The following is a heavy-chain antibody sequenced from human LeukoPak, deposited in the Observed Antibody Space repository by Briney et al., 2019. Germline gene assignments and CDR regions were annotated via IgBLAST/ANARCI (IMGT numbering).Heavy chain of an antibody. CDR3: ARAVREVVRGAMYYFDY. CDR2: IYTSGST. CDR1: GGSISSGSYY. J-gene: IGHJ4*02. D-gene: IGHD3-10*01. Sequence: SQTLSLTCTVSGGSISSGSYYWSWIRQPAGKGLEWIGRIYTSGSTNYNPSLKSRVTISVDTSKNQFSLKLSSVTAADTAVYYCARAVREVVRGAMYYFDYWGQGTLVTVSS. V-gene: IGHV4-61*02.